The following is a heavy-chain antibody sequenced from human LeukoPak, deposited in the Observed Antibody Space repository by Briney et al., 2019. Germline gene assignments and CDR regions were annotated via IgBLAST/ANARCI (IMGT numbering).Heavy chain of an antibody. D-gene: IGHD5-18*01. Sequence: ASVKVSCKASGYTFTSYGISWVRQAPGQGLEWMGWISAYNGNTNYAQKLQGRVTMTRDMSTSTVYMEVSSLRSEDTAVYYCARALPHRRLMDTTMEQHWFDPWGQGTLVTVSS. V-gene: IGHV1-18*01. J-gene: IGHJ5*02. CDR2: ISAYNGNT. CDR1: GYTFTSYG. CDR3: ARALPHRRLMDTTMEQHWFDP.